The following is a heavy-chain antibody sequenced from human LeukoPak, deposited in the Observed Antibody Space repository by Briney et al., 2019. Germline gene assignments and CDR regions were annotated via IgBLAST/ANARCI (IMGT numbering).Heavy chain of an antibody. Sequence: SETLSLTCAVYGGSFSGYYWSWIRQPPGEGLEWIGEINHSGSTNYNPSLKSRVTISVDTSKNQFSLKLSSVTAADTAVYYCARLELGLFDYWGQGTLVTVSS. CDR1: GGSFSGYY. V-gene: IGHV4-34*01. CDR3: ARLELGLFDY. D-gene: IGHD1-7*01. CDR2: INHSGST. J-gene: IGHJ4*02.